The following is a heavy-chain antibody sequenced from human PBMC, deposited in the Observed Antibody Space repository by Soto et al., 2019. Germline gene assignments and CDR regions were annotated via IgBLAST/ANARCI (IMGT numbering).Heavy chain of an antibody. V-gene: IGHV1-18*01. Sequence: QVQLVQSGAEVKKPGASVKVSCKASGYTFTSYGISWVRQAPGQGLEWRGWISAYNGNTNYAQKLQGRVTMTTDTSTSTAYMELRSLRSADTAVYYCARAKYDFWNRGGMDVWGQGTTVTVSS. CDR3: ARAKYDFWNRGGMDV. CDR2: ISAYNGNT. D-gene: IGHD3-3*01. CDR1: GYTFTSYG. J-gene: IGHJ6*02.